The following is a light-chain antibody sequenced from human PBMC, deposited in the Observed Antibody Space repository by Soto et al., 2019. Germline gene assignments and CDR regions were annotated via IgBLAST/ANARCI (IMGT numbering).Light chain of an antibody. CDR2: GAS. V-gene: IGKV3-15*01. Sequence: EIVLTQSPDTLSVSPGGSATLSCRASQDVRGGLAWYQQKPGQAPRLLIHGASTRATGIPARFSGSGSGTDFTLTISGLQSEDSASYYCQQYDVWPLTFGQGT. CDR3: QQYDVWPLT. CDR1: QDVRGG. J-gene: IGKJ1*01.